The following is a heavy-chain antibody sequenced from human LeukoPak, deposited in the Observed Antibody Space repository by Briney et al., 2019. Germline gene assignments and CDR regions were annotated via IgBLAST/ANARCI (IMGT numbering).Heavy chain of an antibody. V-gene: IGHV1-18*01. CDR3: ARDPPFFFWSGYASDAFDI. CDR2: ISAYNGNT. Sequence: ASVKVSCKASGYTFTSYGISWVRQAPGQGLEWMGWISAYNGNTNYAQKLQGRVTMTTDTSTSTAYMELRSLRSDDTAVYYCARDPPFFFWSGYASDAFDIWGQGTMVTVPS. J-gene: IGHJ3*02. D-gene: IGHD3-3*01. CDR1: GYTFTSYG.